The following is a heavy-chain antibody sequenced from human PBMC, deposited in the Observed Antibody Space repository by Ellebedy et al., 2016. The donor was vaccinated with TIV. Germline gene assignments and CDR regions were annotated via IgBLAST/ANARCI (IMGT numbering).Heavy chain of an antibody. D-gene: IGHD3-3*01. CDR2: ISSSSSSSSSSSSSTI. J-gene: IGHJ5*02. CDR1: GFTFSNHG. Sequence: GGSLRLXCAASGFTFSNHGMNWVRQAPGKGLEWVSYISSSSSSSSSSSSSTIYYADSVKGRFTISRDNAKNSLYLQMSGLRAEDTAVYYCARVTSGGFLEWHNWFDPWGQGTLVTVSS. CDR3: ARVTSGGFLEWHNWFDP. V-gene: IGHV3-48*01.